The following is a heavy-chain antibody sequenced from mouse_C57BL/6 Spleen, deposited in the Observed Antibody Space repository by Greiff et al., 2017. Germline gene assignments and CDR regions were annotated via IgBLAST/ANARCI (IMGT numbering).Heavy chain of an antibody. D-gene: IGHD2-5*01. V-gene: IGHV14-4*01. J-gene: IGHJ2*02. CDR2: IDPANGDT. CDR1: GFNIKDDY. Sequence: DVQLQESGAELVRPGASVKLSCTASGFNIKDDYMHWVKQRPEQGLEWIGWIDPANGDTEYASKFQGKATITADTSSNTAYLQLSSLTSEDTAVSDCTAACYSNYVDYWGQGTSLTVSS. CDR3: TAACYSNYVDY.